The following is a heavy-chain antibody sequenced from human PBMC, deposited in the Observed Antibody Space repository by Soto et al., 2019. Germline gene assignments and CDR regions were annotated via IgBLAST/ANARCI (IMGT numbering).Heavy chain of an antibody. D-gene: IGHD3-16*01. Sequence: QVQLVQSGAEVKNPGASVKVSCKASGYTFTRYGIGWARQAPGQGLEWMGWINTYNGNTNYAQNVQGRVTLTTDTSPSTAYMELRRLRSNDTAIYYCAMVDVYVTPSPQDVWGQGTTVIVSS. CDR3: AMVDVYVTPSPQDV. CDR2: INTYNGNT. V-gene: IGHV1-18*01. CDR1: GYTFTRYG. J-gene: IGHJ6*02.